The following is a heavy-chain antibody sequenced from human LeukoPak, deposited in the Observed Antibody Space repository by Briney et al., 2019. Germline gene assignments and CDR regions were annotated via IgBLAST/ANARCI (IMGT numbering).Heavy chain of an antibody. CDR3: ASFSGLAAFDY. CDR2: IYYSGST. J-gene: IGHJ4*02. D-gene: IGHD1-26*01. CDR1: GGSISSYY. Sequence: SSETLSLTCTVSGGSISSYYWSWIRQPPGKGLEWIGYIYYSGSTNYNPSLKSRVTISVDTSKNQFSLKLSSVTAADTAVYYCASFSGLAAFDYWGQGTLVTVSS. V-gene: IGHV4-59*08.